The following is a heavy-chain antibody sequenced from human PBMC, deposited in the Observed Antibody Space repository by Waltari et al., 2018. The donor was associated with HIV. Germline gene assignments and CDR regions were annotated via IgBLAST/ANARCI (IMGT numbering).Heavy chain of an antibody. CDR3: AGEVGYCSGGTCYSGWFDP. J-gene: IGHJ5*02. Sequence: QVQLQESGPGLVKPSETLSLTCAVSGYPISSAYYWGWIRRPPGKGRVWIGSIHHSGSTYYNPSLKSRVTLSVDTSKNHFSLKLNSVTAADKAVYYCAGEVGYCSGGTCYSGWFDPWGQGTLVTVSS. CDR2: IHHSGST. CDR1: GYPISSAYY. D-gene: IGHD2-15*01. V-gene: IGHV4-38-2*01.